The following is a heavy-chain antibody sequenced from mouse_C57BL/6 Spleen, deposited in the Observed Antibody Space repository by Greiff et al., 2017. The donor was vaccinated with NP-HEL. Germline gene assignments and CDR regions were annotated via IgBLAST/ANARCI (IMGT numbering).Heavy chain of an antibody. V-gene: IGHV7-3*01. Sequence: EVQLVESGGGLVQPGGSLSLSCAASGFTFTDYYMSWVRQPPGKALEWLGFIRNKANGYTTEYSASVKGRFTISRDKSQSILYLQMNALRAEDSATYYCARSYVRAMDYWGQGTSVTVSS. CDR3: ARSYVRAMDY. CDR2: IRNKANGYTT. J-gene: IGHJ4*01. CDR1: GFTFTDYY. D-gene: IGHD1-1*01.